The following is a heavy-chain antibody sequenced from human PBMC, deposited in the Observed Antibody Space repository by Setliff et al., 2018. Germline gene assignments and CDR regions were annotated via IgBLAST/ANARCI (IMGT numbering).Heavy chain of an antibody. D-gene: IGHD3-22*01. Sequence: LGESLTISCKGSGYSFTSYWIGWVRQMPGKGLEWMGIIYPGDSDTRYSPSFQGQVTISADKSISTAYLQWSSLKASDTAMYYCARHADYYDSSGYSVNDAFDIWGQGTMVTVSS. J-gene: IGHJ3*02. V-gene: IGHV5-51*01. CDR3: ARHADYYDSSGYSVNDAFDI. CDR1: GYSFTSYW. CDR2: IYPGDSDT.